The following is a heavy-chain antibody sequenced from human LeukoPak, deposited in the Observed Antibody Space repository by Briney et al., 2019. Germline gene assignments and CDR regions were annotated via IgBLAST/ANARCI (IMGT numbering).Heavy chain of an antibody. CDR2: IYYSGST. CDR1: GGSISSYY. V-gene: IGHV4-59*01. CDR3: ARGLGDWLRFFDY. Sequence: KPSETLSLTCTVSGGSISSYYWSWIRQPPGKGLEWIGYIYYSGSTNYNPSLKSRVTISVDTSKNQFSLKPSSVTAADTAVYYCARGLGDWLRFFDYWGQGTLVTVSS. D-gene: IGHD2-21*02. J-gene: IGHJ4*02.